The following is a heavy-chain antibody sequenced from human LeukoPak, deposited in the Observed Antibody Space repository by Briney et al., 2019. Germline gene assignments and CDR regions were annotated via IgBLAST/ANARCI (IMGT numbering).Heavy chain of an antibody. Sequence: SVKVSCKASGGTFSSYAISWVRQAPGQGLEWMGRIIPILGIANYAQKFQGRVTITADKSTSTAYMELSSLRSEDTAVYYCARERGYSYGLNWFDPWGQGTLVTVSS. J-gene: IGHJ5*02. CDR3: ARERGYSYGLNWFDP. CDR2: IIPILGIA. D-gene: IGHD5-18*01. CDR1: GGTFSSYA. V-gene: IGHV1-69*04.